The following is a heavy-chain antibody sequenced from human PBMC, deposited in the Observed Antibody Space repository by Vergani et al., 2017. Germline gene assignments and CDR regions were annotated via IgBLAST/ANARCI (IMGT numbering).Heavy chain of an antibody. CDR2: ISAYNGNT. Sequence: QVQLVQSGAEVKKPGSSVKVSCKASGGTFSSYAISWVRQAPGQGLEWMGGISAYNGNTNYAQKLQGRVTMTTDTSTSTAYMELRSLRSDDTAVYYCARAIAGAAAGTYWGQGTLVTVSS. J-gene: IGHJ4*02. CDR1: GGTFSSYA. D-gene: IGHD6-13*01. CDR3: ARAIAGAAAGTY. V-gene: IGHV1-18*01.